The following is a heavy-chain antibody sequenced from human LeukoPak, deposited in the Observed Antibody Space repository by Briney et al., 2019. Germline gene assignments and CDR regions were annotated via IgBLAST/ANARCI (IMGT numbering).Heavy chain of an antibody. CDR1: GFTFNSYA. D-gene: IGHD6-13*01. CDR2: ISSSSSYI. J-gene: IGHJ6*02. Sequence: AGGSLRLSCAASGFTFNSYAMYWVRQAPGKGLEWVSSISSSSSYIYYADSVKGRFTISRDNAKNSLYLQMNSLRAEDTAVYYCARGPVGRKLAYYYGMDVWGQGTTVTVSS. V-gene: IGHV3-21*01. CDR3: ARGPVGRKLAYYYGMDV.